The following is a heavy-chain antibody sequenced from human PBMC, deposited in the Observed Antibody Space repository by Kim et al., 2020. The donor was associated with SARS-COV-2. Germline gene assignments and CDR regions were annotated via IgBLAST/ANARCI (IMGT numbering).Heavy chain of an antibody. J-gene: IGHJ3*02. CDR3: ARHHIYDILTSYAFDI. CDR1: GGSISSSSYY. Sequence: SETLSLTCTVSGGSISSSSYYWGWIRQPPGKGLEWIGSIYYSGSTYYNPSLKSRVTISVDTSKNQFSLKLSSVTAADTAVYYCARHHIYDILTSYAFDIWGQGTMVTVSS. V-gene: IGHV4-39*01. CDR2: IYYSGST. D-gene: IGHD3-9*01.